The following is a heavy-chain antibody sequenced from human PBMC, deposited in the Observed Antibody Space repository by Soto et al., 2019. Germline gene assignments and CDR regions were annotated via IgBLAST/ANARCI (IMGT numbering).Heavy chain of an antibody. CDR1: GFTFSNYG. CDR3: AKDLVGD. CDR2: ISYDGGNK. D-gene: IGHD6-6*01. J-gene: IGHJ4*02. Sequence: QVPLVESGGGVVQPGRSLRLSCAASGFTFSNYGMHWVRQAPGKGLEWVAVISYDGGNKYYADSVKGRFSISRDNSKNTLYLQMNSLRAEDTAVYHCAKDLVGDWGQGTLVTVSS. V-gene: IGHV3-30*18.